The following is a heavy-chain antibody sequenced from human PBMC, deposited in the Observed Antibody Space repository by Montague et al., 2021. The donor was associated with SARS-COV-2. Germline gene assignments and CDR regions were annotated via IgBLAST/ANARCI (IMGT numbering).Heavy chain of an antibody. D-gene: IGHD3-10*01. CDR1: GGSLSGYY. CDR3: AMGRVRAVLFDNYYGMDV. CDR2: INHSGST. V-gene: IGHV4-34*01. Sequence: SETLSLTCAVYGGSLSGYYWGWIRQPPGKWLEWIGEINHSGSTNYNPSLKSRVTISVDTSKNQFSLKLSSVTAAETAVYYFAMGRVRAVLFDNYYGMDVWGQGTTVTVSS. J-gene: IGHJ6*02.